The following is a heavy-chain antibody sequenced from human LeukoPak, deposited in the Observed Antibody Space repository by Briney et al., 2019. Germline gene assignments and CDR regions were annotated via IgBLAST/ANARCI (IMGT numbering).Heavy chain of an antibody. CDR3: AKADYYDSSGSIFDI. D-gene: IGHD3-22*01. CDR1: GFTFDDYA. V-gene: IGHV3-9*03. J-gene: IGHJ3*02. Sequence: PGRSLRLSCAASGFTFDDYAMHWVRQAPGKGPEWVSGISWNSGSIGYADSVKGRFTISRDNAKNSLYLQMNSLRAEDMALYYCAKADYYDSSGSIFDIWGQGTMVTVSS. CDR2: ISWNSGSI.